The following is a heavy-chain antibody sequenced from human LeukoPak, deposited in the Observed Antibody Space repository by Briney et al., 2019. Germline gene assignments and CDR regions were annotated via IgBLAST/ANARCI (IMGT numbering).Heavy chain of an antibody. V-gene: IGHV3-7*01. Sequence: GGSLRLSCAASGFTFSSYWMHWVRQAPGKGLEWVANIKQDGSEKYYVDSVKGRFTISRDNAKNSLYLQMNSLRAEDTAVYYCARDQEVFDNWNSPAAYYFDYWGQGTLVTVSS. CDR3: ARDQEVFDNWNSPAAYYFDY. CDR2: IKQDGSEK. J-gene: IGHJ4*02. D-gene: IGHD1-7*01. CDR1: GFTFSSYW.